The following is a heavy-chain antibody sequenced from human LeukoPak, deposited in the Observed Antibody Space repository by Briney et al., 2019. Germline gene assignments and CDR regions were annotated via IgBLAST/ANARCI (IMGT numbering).Heavy chain of an antibody. D-gene: IGHD2-15*01. J-gene: IGHJ4*02. Sequence: ASVKVSCKASGYTFTGYYMHWVRQAPGQGLEWMGWINPNSGGTNYAQKFQGRVTMTRDTSISKAYMELSRLRSDDTAVYYCARDYAQADCSGGSCYYFDYWGQGTLVTVSS. CDR1: GYTFTGYY. CDR2: INPNSGGT. V-gene: IGHV1-2*02. CDR3: ARDYAQADCSGGSCYYFDY.